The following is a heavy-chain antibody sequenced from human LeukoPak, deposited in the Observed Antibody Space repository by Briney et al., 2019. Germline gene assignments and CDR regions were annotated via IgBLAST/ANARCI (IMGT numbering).Heavy chain of an antibody. CDR2: IWYDGSNK. Sequence: TGGSLRLSCAASGFTFSSYGMHWVRQAPGKGLEWVAVIWYDGSNKYYADSVKGRFTISRDNSKNTPYLQMNSLRAEDTAVYYCARRALNSGSYWGFDYWGQGTLVTVSS. CDR1: GFTFSSYG. V-gene: IGHV3-33*01. D-gene: IGHD1-26*01. J-gene: IGHJ4*02. CDR3: ARRALNSGSYWGFDY.